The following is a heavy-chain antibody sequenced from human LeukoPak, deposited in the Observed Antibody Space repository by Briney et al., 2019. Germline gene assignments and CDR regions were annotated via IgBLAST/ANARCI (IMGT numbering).Heavy chain of an antibody. CDR2: ISSSGSTI. Sequence: GGSLRLSCAASGFTFSSYEMNWVRQAPGKGLGWVSYISSSGSTIYYADSVKGRFTISRDNAKNSLYLQMNSLRAEDTAVYYCARRYYDFWSGYNPIDYWGQGTLVTVSS. CDR3: ARRYYDFWSGYNPIDY. J-gene: IGHJ4*02. CDR1: GFTFSSYE. V-gene: IGHV3-48*03. D-gene: IGHD3-3*01.